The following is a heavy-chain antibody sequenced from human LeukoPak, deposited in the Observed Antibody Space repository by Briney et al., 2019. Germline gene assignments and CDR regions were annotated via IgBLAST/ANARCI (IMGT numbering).Heavy chain of an antibody. CDR1: GGSFSGYY. Sequence: SETLSLTWAVYGGSFSGYYWSWIRQPPGKGLEWIGEINHSGSTNYNPSLKSRVTISVDTSKNQFSLKLSSVTAADTAVYYCARDSGYSSGWSWGQGTLVTVSS. V-gene: IGHV4-34*01. CDR2: INHSGST. J-gene: IGHJ4*02. D-gene: IGHD6-19*01. CDR3: ARDSGYSSGWS.